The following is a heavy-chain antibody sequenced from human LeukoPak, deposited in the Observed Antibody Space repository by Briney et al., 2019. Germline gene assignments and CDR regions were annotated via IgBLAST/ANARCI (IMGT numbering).Heavy chain of an antibody. J-gene: IGHJ6*02. D-gene: IGHD3-10*01. CDR3: ARQYYYGSGSYTAPYYYYGMDV. V-gene: IGHV5-51*01. CDR2: INPGDSDT. Sequence: GESLKISCKGSGYSFTSYWIAWVRQMPGKGLEWMGIINPGDSDTRYSPSFQGQVTISADRSITTAYQQWSRLEAPDTAMYFCARQYYYGSGSYTAPYYYYGMDVWGQGTTVTVSS. CDR1: GYSFTSYW.